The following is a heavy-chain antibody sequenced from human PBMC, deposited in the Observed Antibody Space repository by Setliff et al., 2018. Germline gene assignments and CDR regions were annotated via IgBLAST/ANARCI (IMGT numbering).Heavy chain of an antibody. V-gene: IGHV4-4*07. CDR2: IYTTGST. J-gene: IGHJ6*03. CDR1: GGSISSYY. D-gene: IGHD2-15*01. Sequence: SETLSLTCTVSGGSISSYYWSWIRQPAGKGLEWIGRIYTTGSTNVNPSLNSRVTMSLDKSKNQFSLKLPSVTAADSAVYFCARVRIVPYCMDVWGKGTTVTVSS. CDR3: ARVRIVPYCMDV.